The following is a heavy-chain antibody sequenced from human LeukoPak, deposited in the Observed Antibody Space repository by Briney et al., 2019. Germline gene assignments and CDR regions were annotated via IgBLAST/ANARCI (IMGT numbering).Heavy chain of an antibody. CDR1: GFTFSNYV. D-gene: IGHD2-8*01. CDR3: ARDNDRAFHY. Sequence: GGSLRLSCAASGFTFSNYVMSWVRQAPGKGLEWVSYINHNGEMIFYPDFVKGRFTISRDNAKNSLYLQMNSLRDEDTAVYYCARDNDRAFHYWGQGTLVTVSS. CDR2: INHNGEMI. V-gene: IGHV3-48*02. J-gene: IGHJ4*02.